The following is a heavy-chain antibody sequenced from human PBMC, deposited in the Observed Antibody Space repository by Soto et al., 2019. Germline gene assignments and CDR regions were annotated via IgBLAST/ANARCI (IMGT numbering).Heavy chain of an antibody. V-gene: IGHV1-18*01. CDR1: GYTFTTYG. Sequence: XVKVSCKASGYTFTTYGISWVRQAPGQGLQWMGGXSAYNXTRKYDHKLQGXVTMTTDTXTSTAYMEPRSLTYDDTDVYYCARDLGQQPFGYWGQGTLVTVSS. D-gene: IGHD6-13*01. J-gene: IGHJ4*02. CDR2: XSAYNXTR. CDR3: ARDLGQQPFGY.